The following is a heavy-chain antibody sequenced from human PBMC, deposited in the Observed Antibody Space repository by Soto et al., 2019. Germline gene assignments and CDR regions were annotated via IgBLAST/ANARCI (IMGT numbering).Heavy chain of an antibody. CDR3: ATTVTTRTPGDN. J-gene: IGHJ4*02. D-gene: IGHD4-17*01. Sequence: QVQLVQSGVEVKKPGASVKVACKASGYTFTTTYGISWVRQAPGQGLEWIGWIRNDNGNTKYAQNLQGRVTMTTDISTSTAYMELRSLRSDDTAVYYCATTVTTRTPGDNWGQGTLVTVAS. V-gene: IGHV1-18*04. CDR2: IRNDNGNT. CDR1: GYTFTTTYG.